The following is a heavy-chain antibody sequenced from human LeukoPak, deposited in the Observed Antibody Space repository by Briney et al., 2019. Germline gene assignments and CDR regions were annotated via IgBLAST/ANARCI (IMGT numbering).Heavy chain of an antibody. J-gene: IGHJ6*02. CDR3: AKDSTISGSYYGMDV. D-gene: IGHD5-12*01. Sequence: GGSLRLSCVASGFSFGSYWMAWVRQAPGKGLEWVANMKHDGIEKYHVDSVKGRFTISRDNTKNSLYLHMSSLRVEDTAVYYCAKDSTISGSYYGMDVWGQGTTVTVSS. V-gene: IGHV3-7*05. CDR1: GFSFGSYW. CDR2: MKHDGIEK.